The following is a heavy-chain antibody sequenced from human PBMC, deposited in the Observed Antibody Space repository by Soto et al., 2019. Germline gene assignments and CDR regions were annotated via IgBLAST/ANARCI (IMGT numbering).Heavy chain of an antibody. CDR2: ISLTGDYI. CDR1: GFTFSSYS. V-gene: IGHV3-21*01. Sequence: PGGSLRLYCEASGFTFSSYSMAWVRQAPGKGLEWVSSISLTGDYIYYADSVKGRFTISRDDAKSSLYLQMNSLGVEDTAVYYCARLIRRGDFAMDVWGRGTTVTVSS. CDR3: ARLIRRGDFAMDV. J-gene: IGHJ6*02. D-gene: IGHD3-16*01.